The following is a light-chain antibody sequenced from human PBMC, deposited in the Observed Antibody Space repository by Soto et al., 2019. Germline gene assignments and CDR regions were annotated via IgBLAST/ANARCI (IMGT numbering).Light chain of an antibody. Sequence: DIQMTQSPSTLSASVGDRVTITCRASQSINSWLAWYQQKPGKAPKLLIYKASSLESGVPSRFSGSGSGTDFTLTISSLQPDDFATYYCQQYDSYSYTFGQGTKLEIE. CDR1: QSINSW. J-gene: IGKJ2*01. CDR2: KAS. CDR3: QQYDSYSYT. V-gene: IGKV1-5*03.